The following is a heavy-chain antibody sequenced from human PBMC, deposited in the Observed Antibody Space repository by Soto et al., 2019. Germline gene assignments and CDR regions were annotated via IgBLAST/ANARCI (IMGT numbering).Heavy chain of an antibody. CDR2: IIPILGPA. V-gene: IGHV1-69*06. J-gene: IGHJ4*02. CDR3: ARAAKRYFDS. CDR1: GGTFNTFA. Sequence: QVQLVQSGAEVKKPGSSVKVSCNVSGGTFNTFAISWVRQAPGQGLEWMGGIIPILGPAFYAQKFQCRVTITAYKSTNAAYLELSSLRSEDAAVYYGARAAKRYFDSWGQGTLVTVSS.